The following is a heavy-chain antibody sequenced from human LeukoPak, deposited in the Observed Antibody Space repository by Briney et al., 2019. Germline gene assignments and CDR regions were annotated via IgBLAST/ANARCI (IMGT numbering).Heavy chain of an antibody. CDR2: IYSSGST. CDR1: GGSISTYY. Sequence: SSETLSLTCAVSGGSISTYYWSWIRQPAGKDLEWIGHIYSSGSTNYNPSLKSRVTMSVDTSKNQLSLKLNSVTAADTAVYYCARGYGSGSNWFDPWGQGTLVIVSS. CDR3: ARGYGSGSNWFDP. J-gene: IGHJ5*02. V-gene: IGHV4-4*07. D-gene: IGHD3-10*01.